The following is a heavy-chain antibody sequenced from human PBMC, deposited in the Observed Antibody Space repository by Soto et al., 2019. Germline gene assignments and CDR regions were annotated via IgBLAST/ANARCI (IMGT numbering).Heavy chain of an antibody. CDR3: AGSIFGTYMDV. CDR1: GGSISTYL. V-gene: IGHV4-59*01. CDR2: IHHSGST. J-gene: IGHJ6*03. Sequence: PSETLSLTCNVSGGSISTYLWNWIRQPPGKGLEWIGYIHHSGSTTYNPSLKSRVTISKDTSKNQVSLKLTSVTAADTAFYHCAGSIFGTYMDVWGQGTTVPVSS. D-gene: IGHD3-3*01.